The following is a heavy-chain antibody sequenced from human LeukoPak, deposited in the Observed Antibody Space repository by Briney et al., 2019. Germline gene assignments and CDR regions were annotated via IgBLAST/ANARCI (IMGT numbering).Heavy chain of an antibody. D-gene: IGHD1-1*01. J-gene: IGHJ3*02. Sequence: PGGSLRLSCAASGFTFSDYYMSWIRQAPGKGLQWVSYISTSGSSTNYADSVKGRFTISRDNAKNSLYLQMNNLRAEDTAVYYCARARTTTGTTRIAFNIWGQGTVVTVSS. CDR3: ARARTTTGTTRIAFNI. CDR1: GFTFSDYY. CDR2: ISTSGSST. V-gene: IGHV3-11*06.